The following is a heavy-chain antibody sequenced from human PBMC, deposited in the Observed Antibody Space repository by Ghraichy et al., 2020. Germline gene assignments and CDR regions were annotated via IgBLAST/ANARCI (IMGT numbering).Heavy chain of an antibody. D-gene: IGHD2-15*01. V-gene: IGHV3-15*01. CDR3: TAGTTIVVVVAATGRCSLITDY. J-gene: IGHJ4*02. CDR2: IKSKTDGGTT. Sequence: GGSLRLSCAASGFTFSNAWMSWVRQAPGKGLEWVGRIKSKTDGGTTDYAAPVKGRFTISRDDSKNTLYLQMNSLKTEDTAVYYCTAGTTIVVVVAATGRCSLITDYWGQGTLIAVSA. CDR1: GFTFSNAW.